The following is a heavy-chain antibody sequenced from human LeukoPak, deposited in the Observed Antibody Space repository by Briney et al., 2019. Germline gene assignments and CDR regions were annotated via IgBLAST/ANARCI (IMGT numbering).Heavy chain of an antibody. V-gene: IGHV3-11*01. CDR3: ARGGVARPFDY. D-gene: IGHD3-3*01. Sequence: GGSLRLSCAASGFTFSDYYMSWIRQAPGKGLERVSGISSGGGTTSYADSVKGRFTIARDNSQNILYLQMNSLRADDTAIYYCARGGVARPFDYWGQGTLVTVSS. CDR1: GFTFSDYY. CDR2: ISSGGGTT. J-gene: IGHJ4*02.